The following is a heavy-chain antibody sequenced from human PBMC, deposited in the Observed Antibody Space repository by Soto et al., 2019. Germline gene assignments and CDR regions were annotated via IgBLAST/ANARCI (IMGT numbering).Heavy chain of an antibody. V-gene: IGHV4-39*01. CDR1: GDSITNNNYH. D-gene: IGHD2-8*01. CDR2: VYSNGNT. J-gene: IGHJ4*02. Sequence: LSLTCTVSGDSITNNNYHWGWTRQPPGKGLEWIGTVYSNGNTYYNPSLKGRLAISVDTSKNQFSLSLISVTAADTAVYFCASLTNRRSGHSCGQGTLLTLSS. CDR3: ASLTNRRSGHS.